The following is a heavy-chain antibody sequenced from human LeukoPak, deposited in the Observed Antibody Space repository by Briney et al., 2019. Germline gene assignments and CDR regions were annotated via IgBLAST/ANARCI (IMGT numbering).Heavy chain of an antibody. CDR2: MNPNSGNT. J-gene: IGHJ6*03. D-gene: IGHD3-10*01. CDR1: RYTFTSYD. Sequence: ASVKVSCKASRYTFTSYDINWVRQATGQGLEWMGWMNPNSGNTGYAQKFQGRVTMTRNTSISTAYMELSSLRSEDTAVYYCARVGVYYYGSGSNYMDVWGKGTTVTISS. V-gene: IGHV1-8*01. CDR3: ARVGVYYYGSGSNYMDV.